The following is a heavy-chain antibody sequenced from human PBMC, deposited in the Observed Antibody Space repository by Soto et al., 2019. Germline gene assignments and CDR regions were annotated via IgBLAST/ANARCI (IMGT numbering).Heavy chain of an antibody. CDR2: FNPNSGDT. D-gene: IGHD6-19*01. CDR3: TREASAVISLDF. J-gene: IGHJ4*02. Sequence: ASVKVSCKASGYIFTAHSMHWVRQAPGQGLEWVGWFNPNSGDTIYAQKFQGSVTLTRDTSISTAYMELYSLRSDDTAVYYCTREASAVISLDFWGQGTLVTVSS. CDR1: GYIFTAHS. V-gene: IGHV1-2*02.